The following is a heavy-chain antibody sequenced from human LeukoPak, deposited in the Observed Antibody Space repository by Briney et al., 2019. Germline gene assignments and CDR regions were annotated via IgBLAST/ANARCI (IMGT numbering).Heavy chain of an antibody. D-gene: IGHD1-26*01. CDR1: GGSISSYY. Sequence: PSETLSLTCTVSGGSISSYYWSWIRQPPGKGLEWIGYIYYSGSTNYNPSLKSRVTISVDTSKNQFSLKLSSVTAADTAVYYCARGVRTAPLRGAIYFDYWGQGTLVTVSS. V-gene: IGHV4-59*01. J-gene: IGHJ4*02. CDR3: ARGVRTAPLRGAIYFDY. CDR2: IYYSGST.